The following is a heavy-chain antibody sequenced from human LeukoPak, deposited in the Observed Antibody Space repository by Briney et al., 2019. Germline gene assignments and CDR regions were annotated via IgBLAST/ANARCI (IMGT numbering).Heavy chain of an antibody. D-gene: IGHD6-13*01. Sequence: ASVKVSCKASGGTFSNYAINWVRQAPGEGLEWMGGIIPIFGSPNYAQNLQGRVTITTDESTSTAYMELSSLRSEDTAVYYCARGGLGVYNSPAVTWGRGTLVTVSS. CDR3: ARGGLGVYNSPAVT. J-gene: IGHJ5*02. CDR2: IIPIFGSP. V-gene: IGHV1-69*05. CDR1: GGTFSNYA.